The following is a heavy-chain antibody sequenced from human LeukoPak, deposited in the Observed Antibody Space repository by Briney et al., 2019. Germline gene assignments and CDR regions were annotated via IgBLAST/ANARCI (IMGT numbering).Heavy chain of an antibody. J-gene: IGHJ3*02. CDR3: ARRRGSGTQLWRYDGFDI. CDR1: GGSISDYY. D-gene: IGHD3-10*01. CDR2: ISYSGGT. V-gene: IGHV4-59*01. Sequence: PSETLSLTCTASGGSISDYYCSWIRQSPGRGLEWMGYISYSGGTDYNPSLKSRVTMSVDTFKNQFSLKLSSVTAADTAVYYCARRRGSGTQLWRYDGFDIWGQGTMVTVSS.